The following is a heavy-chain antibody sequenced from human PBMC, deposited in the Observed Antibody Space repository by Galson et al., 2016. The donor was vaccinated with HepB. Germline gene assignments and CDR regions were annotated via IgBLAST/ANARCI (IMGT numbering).Heavy chain of an antibody. J-gene: IGHJ4*02. CDR3: ARGELALGFDY. CDR2: IHYNGRP. Sequence: ETLSLTCSVSGGSITSSDWWSWVRQPPGKGLEWIAEIHYNGRPNHNPSLKSRVTISVDKSRNQFSLKLSSVTAADTAVYYCARGELALGFDYWGQGALVTVSS. CDR1: GGSITSSDW. D-gene: IGHD3-10*01. V-gene: IGHV4/OR15-8*01.